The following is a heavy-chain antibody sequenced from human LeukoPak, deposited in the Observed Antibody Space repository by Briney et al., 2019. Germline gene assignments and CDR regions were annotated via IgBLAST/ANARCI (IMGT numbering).Heavy chain of an antibody. Sequence: GGSLRLSCAASRFTFSSYGMHWVRQAPGKGLEWVAVISYDGNNRYYADSVKGRFTISRDNAKNSLYLQMNSLRDEDTAVYYCARDHNWHFDLWGRGTLVTVSS. V-gene: IGHV3-30*03. CDR1: RFTFSSYG. J-gene: IGHJ2*01. CDR3: ARDHNWHFDL. CDR2: ISYDGNNR.